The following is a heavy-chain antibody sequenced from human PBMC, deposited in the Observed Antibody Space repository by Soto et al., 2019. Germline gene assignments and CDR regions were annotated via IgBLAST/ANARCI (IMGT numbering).Heavy chain of an antibody. CDR2: IYSNVYT. J-gene: IGHJ6*02. CDR1: GDSISSGGYF. D-gene: IGHD6-19*01. Sequence: PSDTLSPPCTVSGDSISSGGYFWGWIRQLPGKGLEWVWSIYSNVYTYYNPSLECRVTISLDTSNNQFSLKLTSVTAADTAVYYCARDQNRGLPYSSGWNPVVLYGMDVWGQGTTVTVSS. V-gene: IGHV4-31*03. CDR3: ARDQNRGLPYSSGWNPVVLYGMDV.